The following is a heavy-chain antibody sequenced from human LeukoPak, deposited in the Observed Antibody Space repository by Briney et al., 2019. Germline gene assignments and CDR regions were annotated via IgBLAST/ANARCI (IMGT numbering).Heavy chain of an antibody. J-gene: IGHJ4*02. CDR1: AGSITSGVYS. D-gene: IGHD3-10*01. CDR3: ARGGFNDGIDY. V-gene: IGHV4-30-2*01. CDR2: IYHSGRT. Sequence: PSETLSLTCAVSAGSITSGVYSCSWIRQPPGRGIEWIGYIYHSGRTYYNPSLMSRFTISVDRSKNQFSLKLSSVTAADTAVYYCARGGFNDGIDYWGQGTLVTVSS.